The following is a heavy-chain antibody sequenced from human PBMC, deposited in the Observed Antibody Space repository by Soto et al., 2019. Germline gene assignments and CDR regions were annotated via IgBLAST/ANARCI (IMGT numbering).Heavy chain of an antibody. V-gene: IGHV3-53*01. CDR2: IYSGGST. CDR1: GFTVSSNY. J-gene: IGHJ4*02. CDR3: ARLSSRSSSWSYHFDY. Sequence: GGSLRLSCAASGFTVSSNYMSWVRQAPGKGLEWVSVIYSGGSTYYADSVKGRFTISRDNSKNTLYLQMNSLRAEDTAVYYCARLSSRSSSWSYHFDYWGQGTLVTVSS. D-gene: IGHD6-13*01.